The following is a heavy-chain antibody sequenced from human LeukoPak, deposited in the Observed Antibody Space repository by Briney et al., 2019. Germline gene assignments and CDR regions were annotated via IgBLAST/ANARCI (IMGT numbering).Heavy chain of an antibody. CDR3: ASNGDSPYYFDY. V-gene: IGHV3-64*01. Sequence: PGGSLRLPCAASGFTFSSYAMHWVRQAPGKGLEYVSAISSNGGSTYYANSVKDRFTISRDNSKNTLYLQMGSLRAEDMAVYYCASNGDSPYYFDYWGQGTLVTVSS. CDR1: GFTFSSYA. D-gene: IGHD4-17*01. CDR2: ISSNGGST. J-gene: IGHJ4*02.